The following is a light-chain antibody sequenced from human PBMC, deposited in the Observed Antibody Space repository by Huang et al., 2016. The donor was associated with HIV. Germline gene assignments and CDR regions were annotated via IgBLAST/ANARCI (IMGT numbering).Light chain of an antibody. CDR2: DAS. J-gene: IGKJ1*01. Sequence: DIQMTQSPSSLSASLGDKVTITCQASLDINNYLNSYQQKPVEAPKLLIYDASNLETGVPSRFRGCRSGTHFTFTVSSLQPEDVATYHCQQYDTLPWTFGQGTTVEI. CDR3: QQYDTLPWT. CDR1: LDINNY. V-gene: IGKV1-33*01.